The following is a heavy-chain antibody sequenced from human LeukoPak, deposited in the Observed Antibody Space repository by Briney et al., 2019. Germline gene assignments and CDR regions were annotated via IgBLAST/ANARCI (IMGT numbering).Heavy chain of an antibody. CDR3: ARAPGDYDSSGYYYSRYYYYGMDV. J-gene: IGHJ6*02. CDR1: GFTVSSNY. Sequence: GGSLRLSCAASGFTVSSNYMSWVRQAPGKGLEWVSVIYSGGSTYNPDSVKGRFTISRDNSKNTLYLQMNSLRAEDTAVYYCARAPGDYDSSGYYYSRYYYYGMDVWGQGTTVTVSS. CDR2: IYSGGST. D-gene: IGHD3-22*01. V-gene: IGHV3-53*01.